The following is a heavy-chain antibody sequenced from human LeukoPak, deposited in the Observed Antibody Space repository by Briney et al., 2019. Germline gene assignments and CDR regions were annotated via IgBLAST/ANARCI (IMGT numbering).Heavy chain of an antibody. V-gene: IGHV4-34*01. Sequence: SETLSLTCAVYGGSFSGYYWSWIRQPPGKGLERIGEINHSGSTNYNPSLKSRVTISVDTSKNQFSLKLSSVTAADTAVYYCARIAVASPDTYYYYYYGMDVWGQGTTVTVSS. D-gene: IGHD6-19*01. CDR2: INHSGST. CDR3: ARIAVASPDTYYYYYYGMDV. CDR1: GGSFSGYY. J-gene: IGHJ6*02.